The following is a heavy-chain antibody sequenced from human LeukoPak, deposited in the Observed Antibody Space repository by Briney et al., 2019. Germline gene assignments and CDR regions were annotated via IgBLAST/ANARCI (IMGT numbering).Heavy chain of an antibody. CDR2: ISSSSSYT. J-gene: IGHJ6*02. V-gene: IGHV3-11*05. CDR3: ARETHGVVGATTSGMDV. D-gene: IGHD1-26*01. CDR1: GFTFSDYY. Sequence: PGGSLRLSCAASGFTFSDYYMSWIRQAPGKGLEWVSYISSSSSYTNHAESVKGRFTISRDNAKNSLYLQMNSLRAEDTAVYYCARETHGVVGATTSGMDVWGQGTTVTVSS.